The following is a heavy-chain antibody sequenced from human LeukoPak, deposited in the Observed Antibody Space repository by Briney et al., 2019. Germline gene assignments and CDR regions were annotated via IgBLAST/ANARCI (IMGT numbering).Heavy chain of an antibody. Sequence: GGSLRLSCAASGFTFSSYAMSWVRQAPGKGLEWVSAISGSGGSTYYADSVKGRFTISRDNSKNTLHLQMNSLRAEDTAVYYCAKEQSIAVASEYYFDYWGQGTLVTVSS. CDR2: ISGSGGST. V-gene: IGHV3-23*01. D-gene: IGHD6-19*01. J-gene: IGHJ4*02. CDR1: GFTFSSYA. CDR3: AKEQSIAVASEYYFDY.